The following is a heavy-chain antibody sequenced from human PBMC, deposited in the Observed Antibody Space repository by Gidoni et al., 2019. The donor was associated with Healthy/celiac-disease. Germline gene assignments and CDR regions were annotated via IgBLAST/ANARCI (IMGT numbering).Heavy chain of an antibody. J-gene: IGHJ4*02. Sequence: QVQLVESGGGVVQPGRSLRLSCAASGFTFSSYGMHWVRQAPGKGLEWVAVRWYDGSNKYYADSVKGRFTISRDNSKNTLYLQMNSLRAEDTAVYYCARDGYYYDSSGYLSYWGQGTLVTVSS. CDR1: GFTFSSYG. CDR2: RWYDGSNK. V-gene: IGHV3-33*01. CDR3: ARDGYYYDSSGYLSY. D-gene: IGHD3-22*01.